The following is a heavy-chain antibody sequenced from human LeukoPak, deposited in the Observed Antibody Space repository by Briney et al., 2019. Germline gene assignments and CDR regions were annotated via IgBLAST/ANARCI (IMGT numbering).Heavy chain of an antibody. J-gene: IGHJ6*02. Sequence: ASVKVSCKASGGTFSSYAISWVRQAPGQGLEWMGGIIPIFGTANYAQEFQGRVTITADESTNTAYMELSSLRSEDTAVYYCARERKRPPKNYGMDVWGQGTTVTVSS. CDR1: GGTFSSYA. CDR2: IIPIFGTA. V-gene: IGHV1-69*13. D-gene: IGHD6-6*01. CDR3: ARERKRPPKNYGMDV.